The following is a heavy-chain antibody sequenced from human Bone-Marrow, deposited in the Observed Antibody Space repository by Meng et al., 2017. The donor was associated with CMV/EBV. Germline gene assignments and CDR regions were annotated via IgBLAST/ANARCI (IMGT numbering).Heavy chain of an antibody. CDR2: ISYDGSNK. D-gene: IGHD1-26*01. Sequence: GESLKISCAASGFTFSSYAMHWVRQAPGKGLEWVAVISYDGSNKYYADSVKGRFTISRDNSKNTLYLQMNSLRAEDTAVYYCSKDRTPSTRIVGASGGGVDDWGQGTLVTVYS. V-gene: IGHV3-30-3*01. J-gene: IGHJ4*02. CDR3: SKDRTPSTRIVGASGGGVDD. CDR1: GFTFSSYA.